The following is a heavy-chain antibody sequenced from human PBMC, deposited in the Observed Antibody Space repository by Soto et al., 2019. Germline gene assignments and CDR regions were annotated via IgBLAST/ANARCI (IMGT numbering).Heavy chain of an antibody. J-gene: IGHJ6*03. Sequence: QVQLVESGGGVVQPGRSLRLSCAASGFTFSSYGMHWVRQAPGKGLEWVAVISYDGSNKYYADSVKGRFTISRDNSKNTLYLQMNSLRAEDTAVYYCAKDALITGTIYYYYYMDVWGKGTTVTVSS. CDR2: ISYDGSNK. V-gene: IGHV3-30*18. D-gene: IGHD1-7*01. CDR1: GFTFSSYG. CDR3: AKDALITGTIYYYYYMDV.